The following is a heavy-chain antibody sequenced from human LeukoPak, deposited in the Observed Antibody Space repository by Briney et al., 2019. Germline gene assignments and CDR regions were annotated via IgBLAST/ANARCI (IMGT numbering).Heavy chain of an antibody. Sequence: GGSLRLSCAASGFTFSTYWMYWVRQAPGKGLMWVSRLNGGGTSTDYADSVKGRFTISRDNAKNTLYLQMSSLRAEGTAVYYCVRGPYCSGTYCYSHWYFDLWGRGTLVTVSS. V-gene: IGHV3-74*01. CDR1: GFTFSTYW. D-gene: IGHD2-2*02. CDR3: VRGPYCSGTYCYSHWYFDL. J-gene: IGHJ2*01. CDR2: LNGGGTST.